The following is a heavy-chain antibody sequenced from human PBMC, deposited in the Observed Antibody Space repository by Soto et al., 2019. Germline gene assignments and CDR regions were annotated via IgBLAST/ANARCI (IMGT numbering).Heavy chain of an antibody. CDR3: ARDRSSSSVYFAY. CDR2: MYYSGST. J-gene: IGHJ4*02. D-gene: IGHD6-6*01. Sequence: HSECLPVTCALWRGLVILYYWILILQPPGKGLEWIGYMYYSGSTNYNPSLKSRVTISVDTSKNQFSLKLSSVTAADTAVYYCARDRSSSSVYFAYWGQGTLVTVSS. CDR1: RGLVILYY. V-gene: IGHV4-59*02.